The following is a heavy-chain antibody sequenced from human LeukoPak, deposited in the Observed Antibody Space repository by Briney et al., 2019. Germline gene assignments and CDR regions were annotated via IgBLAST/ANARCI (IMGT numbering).Heavy chain of an antibody. D-gene: IGHD2-21*02. CDR1: GFTFSSIA. J-gene: IGHJ4*02. V-gene: IGHV3-23*01. CDR2: IRGSGGRT. CDR3: ATAPCGGDCYHNDY. Sequence: GGSLRLSCAASGFTFSSIAMSWVRQAPGKGLEWVSAIRGSGGRTYYADSVAGRFTSSRDDSKNTLHLQMKSLRAEDTAIYDCATAPCGGDCYHNDYWGQGPLVIVSS.